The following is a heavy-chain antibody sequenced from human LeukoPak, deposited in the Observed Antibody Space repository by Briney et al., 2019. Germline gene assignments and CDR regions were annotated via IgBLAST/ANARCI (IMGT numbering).Heavy chain of an antibody. CDR3: AKDPIVVVPAAIRDDY. V-gene: IGHV3-23*01. CDR1: GFTFSSYA. J-gene: IGHJ4*02. Sequence: QAGGSLRLSCAASGFTFSSYAMSWVRQAPGKGLEWVSAISGGGGSTYYADSVKGRFTISRDNSKNTLYLQMNSLRAEDTAVYYCAKDPIVVVPAAIRDDYWGQGTLVTVSS. D-gene: IGHD2-2*02. CDR2: ISGGGGST.